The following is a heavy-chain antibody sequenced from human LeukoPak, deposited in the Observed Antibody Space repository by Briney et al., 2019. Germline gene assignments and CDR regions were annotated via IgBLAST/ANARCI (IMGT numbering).Heavy chain of an antibody. J-gene: IGHJ3*02. CDR1: GYTFTSYG. CDR3: ARELYYYGSGSYYRGMRSDAFDI. Sequence: GASVKVSCKASGYTFTSYGISWVRQAPGQGLEWMGWISAYNGNTNYAQKLQGRVTMTTDTSTSTAYMELRSLRPDDTAVYYCARELYYYGSGSYYRGMRSDAFDIWGQGTMVTVSS. CDR2: ISAYNGNT. V-gene: IGHV1-18*04. D-gene: IGHD3-10*01.